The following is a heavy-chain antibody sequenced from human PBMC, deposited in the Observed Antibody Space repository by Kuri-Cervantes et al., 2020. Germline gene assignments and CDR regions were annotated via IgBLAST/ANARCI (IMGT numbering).Heavy chain of an antibody. CDR1: GYTFTSYA. CDR3: ASRQTIDVWGSYRLDYYYYGMDV. J-gene: IGHJ6*02. V-gene: IGHV7-4-1*02. CDR2: INTNTGNP. Sequence: VSCKASGYTFTSYAMNWVRQAPGQGLEWMGWINTNTGNPTYAQGFTGRFVFSLDTSVSTAYLQISSLKAEDTAVYYCASRQTIDVWGSYRLDYYYYGMDVWGQGTTVTVSS. D-gene: IGHD3-16*02.